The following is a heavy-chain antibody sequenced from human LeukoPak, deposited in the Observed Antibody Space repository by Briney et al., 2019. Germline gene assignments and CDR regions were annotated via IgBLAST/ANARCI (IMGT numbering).Heavy chain of an antibody. V-gene: IGHV3-48*01. CDR1: RFTFSSYS. CDR2: ISSSSSTI. J-gene: IGHJ3*02. CDR3: ARDHHRRLYDSQARDTFDI. D-gene: IGHD3-22*01. Sequence: PGGSLRLSCAASRFTFSSYSMNWVRQAPGKGLEWVSYISSSSSTIYYADSVKGRFTISRDNAKNSLYLQMNSLRAEDMAIYYCARDHHRRLYDSQARDTFDIWGQGTMVTVSS.